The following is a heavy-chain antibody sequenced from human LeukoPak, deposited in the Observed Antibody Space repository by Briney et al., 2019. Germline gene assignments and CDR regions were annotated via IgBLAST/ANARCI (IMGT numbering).Heavy chain of an antibody. Sequence: SETLSLTCTVSGGSISSTFYYWGWIRQHPGQGLEWIASIYYTGTTYYNPSLKSRVAISDDTSKNDFSLSLSSVTAADTAVYYCVRHWRCGCDCYSESGFDISSQGTLVTAYS. D-gene: IGHD2-21*02. CDR1: GGSISSTFYY. J-gene: IGHJ3*02. V-gene: IGHV4-39*01. CDR2: IYYTGTT. CDR3: VRHWRCGCDCYSESGFDI.